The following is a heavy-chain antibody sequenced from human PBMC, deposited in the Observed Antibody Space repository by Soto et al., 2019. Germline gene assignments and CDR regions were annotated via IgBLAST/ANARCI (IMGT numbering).Heavy chain of an antibody. D-gene: IGHD7-27*01. CDR3: ARPGRDWGSLEY. CDR1: GDSISSYY. V-gene: IGHV4-59*08. CDR2: IYYGGST. Sequence: SETLSLTCTVSGDSISSYYLTWVRQPPGKGLEWIAFIYYGGSTNYNPSLKSRVTISVDTSKNQFSLNLNSVTAADTAVYYCARPGRDWGSLEYWGQGTRVTVSS. J-gene: IGHJ4*02.